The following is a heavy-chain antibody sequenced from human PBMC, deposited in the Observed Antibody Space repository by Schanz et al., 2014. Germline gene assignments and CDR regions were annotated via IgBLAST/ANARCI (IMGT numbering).Heavy chain of an antibody. CDR1: GFTFSSYG. Sequence: GQLVESGGGVVQPGRSLRLSCAASGFTFSSYGMHWVRQAPGKGLDWVAIIWYDGSNKYYADSVKGRFTISRDNSKNTLFLQMSRLRAEDTGVYYCTRDGDFDYWGQGTLVAVSS. J-gene: IGHJ4*02. CDR2: IWYDGSNK. V-gene: IGHV3-33*01. CDR3: TRDGDFDY.